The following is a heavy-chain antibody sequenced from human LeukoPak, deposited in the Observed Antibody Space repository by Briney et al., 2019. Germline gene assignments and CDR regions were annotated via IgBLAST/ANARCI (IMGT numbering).Heavy chain of an antibody. V-gene: IGHV1-8*01. CDR2: MNPNSGNT. CDR3: ARVREWELLIVAFDI. Sequence: GASVKVSCKASGYTFTSYDINWVRQATGQGLEWMGWMNPNSGNTGYAQKFQGRVTMTRNTSISTAYMGLSSLRSEDTAVYYCARVREWELLIVAFDIWGQGTMVTVSS. J-gene: IGHJ3*02. D-gene: IGHD1-26*01. CDR1: GYTFTSYD.